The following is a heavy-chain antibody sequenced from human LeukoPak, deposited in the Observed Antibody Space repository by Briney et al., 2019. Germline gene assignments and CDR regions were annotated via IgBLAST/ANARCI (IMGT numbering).Heavy chain of an antibody. D-gene: IGHD6-19*01. V-gene: IGHV3-23*01. CDR3: AKDARAGWTHPYYFDY. CDR2: ISGSGGST. J-gene: IGHJ4*02. Sequence: PGGSLRLSCAASGFTFSSYAMSWVRQAPGKGLEWVSAISGSGGSTYYADSVKGRFTISRDNSKNTLYLQMNSLRAEDTAVYYCAKDARAGWTHPYYFDYWGQGTLVTVSS. CDR1: GFTFSSYA.